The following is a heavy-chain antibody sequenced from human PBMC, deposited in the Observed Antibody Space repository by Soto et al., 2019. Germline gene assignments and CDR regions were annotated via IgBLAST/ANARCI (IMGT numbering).Heavy chain of an antibody. CDR2: IIPLFRTP. CDR3: ARDNDRLQLGGNYYYILDV. Sequence: QVQLVQSGAEMKEPGSSVKVSCKTSGGTFSSSAISWLRQAPGQGLEWMGGIIPLFRTPDYAQKSQGRVTMAADEATSTAYMGLSSLRSEDTAVYSCARDNDRLQLGGNYYYILDVWGQGTTITVSS. J-gene: IGHJ6*02. D-gene: IGHD4-4*01. CDR1: GGTFSSSA. V-gene: IGHV1-69*12.